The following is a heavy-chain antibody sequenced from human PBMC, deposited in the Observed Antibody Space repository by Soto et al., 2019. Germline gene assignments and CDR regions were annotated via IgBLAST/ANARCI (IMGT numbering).Heavy chain of an antibody. CDR1: GGSVSSGTDY. J-gene: IGHJ4*02. D-gene: IGHD6-19*01. Sequence: QVQLQESGPGLVKPSETLSLTCTVSGGSVSSGTDYWSWIRQPPGKGLEWIGYIYYSGSTNYNPSLKSRVTISVDTSKNQFSLKLSSVTAADTAVYYCASYSSGWYDVSYWGQGTLVTVSS. CDR2: IYYSGST. V-gene: IGHV4-61*01. CDR3: ASYSSGWYDVSY.